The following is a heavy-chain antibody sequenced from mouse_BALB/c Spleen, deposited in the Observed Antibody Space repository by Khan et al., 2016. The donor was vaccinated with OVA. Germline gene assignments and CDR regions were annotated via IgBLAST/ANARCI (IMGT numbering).Heavy chain of an antibody. CDR2: IRSKSNNYAT. D-gene: IGHD3-3*01. V-gene: IGHV10-3*03. J-gene: IGHJ4*01. CDR3: VRELGDY. Sequence: EVQLVETGGGLVQPKGSLKLSCAASGFTFNTYAMPWVCQAPGKGLEWVARIRSKSNNYATYYADSVKDRFTLSRDDSQSMLYLQMNNLTTEDTAMYYGVRELGDYWGQGTSVTVSS. CDR1: GFTFNTYA.